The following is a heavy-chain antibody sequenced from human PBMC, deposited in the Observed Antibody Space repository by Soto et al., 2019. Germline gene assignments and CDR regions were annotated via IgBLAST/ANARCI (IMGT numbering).Heavy chain of an antibody. V-gene: IGHV3-23*01. Sequence: GSLRLSCAASGFAFSSYAMSWVRQARGEGLEWVSSVNIDGATYYADSVKGRFTISRDNSENTVILQMNSLRAEDTAVYFCAKNYYFDNWGQGALVTVSS. CDR3: AKNYYFDN. CDR2: VNIDGAT. CDR1: GFAFSSYA. J-gene: IGHJ4*02.